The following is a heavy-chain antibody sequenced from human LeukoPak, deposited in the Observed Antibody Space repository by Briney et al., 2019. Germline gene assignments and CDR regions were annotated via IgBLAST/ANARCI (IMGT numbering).Heavy chain of an antibody. Sequence: GGSLRLSCAASGFTFDDYAMHWVRQAPGKGLEWVSGISWNSGSIGYADSVKGRFTISRDNAKNSLYLQMNSLRAEDTALYYCANGVRGYSYGHFDYWGQGTLVTVSS. J-gene: IGHJ4*02. D-gene: IGHD5-18*01. CDR2: ISWNSGSI. CDR1: GFTFDDYA. CDR3: ANGVRGYSYGHFDY. V-gene: IGHV3-9*01.